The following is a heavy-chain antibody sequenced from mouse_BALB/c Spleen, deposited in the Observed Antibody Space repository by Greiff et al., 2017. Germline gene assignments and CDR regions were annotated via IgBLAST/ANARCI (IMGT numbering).Heavy chain of an antibody. Sequence: VQLQQSGAELARPGASVKLSCKASGYTFTSYWMQWVKQRPGQGLEWIGAIYPGDGDTRYTQKVKGKATLTADKSSSTAYMQLSNLASEDSAVYYCARWVYGSTLYFDYWGQGTTLTVSS. J-gene: IGHJ2*01. CDR3: ARWVYGSTLYFDY. CDR2: IYPGDGDT. D-gene: IGHD1-1*01. V-gene: IGHV1-87*01. CDR1: GYTFTSYW.